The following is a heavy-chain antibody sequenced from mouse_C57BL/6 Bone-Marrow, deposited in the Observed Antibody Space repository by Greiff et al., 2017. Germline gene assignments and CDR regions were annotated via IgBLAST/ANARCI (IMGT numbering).Heavy chain of an antibody. Sequence: VQLKQSGPELVKPGASVKISCKASGYSFTGYYMNWVKQSPEKSLEWIGEINPSTGGTTYNQKFKAKATLTVDKPSSTAYMQLKSLTSEDSAVYYCARSAGTLFDYWGQGTTLTVSS. CDR2: INPSTGGT. CDR3: ARSAGTLFDY. D-gene: IGHD1-1*01. CDR1: GYSFTGYY. J-gene: IGHJ2*01. V-gene: IGHV1-42*01.